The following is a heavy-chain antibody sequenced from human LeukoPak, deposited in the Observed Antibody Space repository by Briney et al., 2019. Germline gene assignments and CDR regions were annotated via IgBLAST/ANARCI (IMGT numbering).Heavy chain of an antibody. V-gene: IGHV4-59*01. D-gene: IGHD3-3*01. J-gene: IGHJ4*02. CDR3: AGYDFWSGYYYNFDY. CDR1: GGSISSYY. Sequence: SETLSLTCTVSGGSISSYYWSWIRQPPGKGLEWIGYIYYSGSTNYNPSLKSQVTISVDTSKNQFSLKLSSVTAADTAVYYCAGYDFWSGYYYNFDYWGQGTLVTVSS. CDR2: IYYSGST.